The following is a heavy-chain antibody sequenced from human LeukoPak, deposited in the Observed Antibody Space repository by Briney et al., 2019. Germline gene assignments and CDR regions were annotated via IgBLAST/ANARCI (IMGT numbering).Heavy chain of an antibody. D-gene: IGHD3-10*01. CDR3: AKLPFNRGHQK. CDR2: IYYSGST. Sequence: PSETLSLTCTVSGGSISSGSYYWSWIRQPPGKGLEWIGYIYYSGSTNYNPSLKSRVTISVDTSKNQFSLKLSSVTAADTAVYYCAKLPFNRGHQKWGQGTLVTVSS. CDR1: GGSISSGSYY. J-gene: IGHJ4*02. V-gene: IGHV4-61*01.